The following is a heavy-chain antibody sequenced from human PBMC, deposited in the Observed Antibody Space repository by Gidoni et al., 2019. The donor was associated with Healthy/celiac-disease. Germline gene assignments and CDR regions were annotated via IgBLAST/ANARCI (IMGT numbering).Heavy chain of an antibody. V-gene: IGHV1-46*01. CDR2: INPRGGST. J-gene: IGHJ4*02. CDR1: GETLTSNY. D-gene: IGHD1-26*01. CDR3: ARDSVGATIRHGQMDY. Sequence: VQLGQSGAEVKKPGAAVKGYCKASGETLTSNYMHWVRQAPGQGLEWMGIINPRGGSTSYAQKFQCRVTMTRDTSTSTVYMELSSLRSEDPAVYYCARDSVGATIRHGQMDYWGQGTLVTVSS.